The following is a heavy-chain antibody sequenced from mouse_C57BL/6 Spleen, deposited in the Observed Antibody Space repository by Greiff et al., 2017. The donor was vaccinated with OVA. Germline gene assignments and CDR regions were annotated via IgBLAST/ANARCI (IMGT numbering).Heavy chain of an antibody. CDR2: ISYDGSN. D-gene: IGHD1-1*01. Sequence: EVKLQESGPGLVKPSQSLSLTCSVTGYSITSGYYWNWLRQFPGNKLEWMGYISYDGSNNYNPSLKNRISITRDTSKNQFFLKLNSVTTEDTATYYCARFYYGYAMDYWGQGTSVTVSS. CDR1: GYSITSGYY. V-gene: IGHV3-6*01. CDR3: ARFYYGYAMDY. J-gene: IGHJ4*01.